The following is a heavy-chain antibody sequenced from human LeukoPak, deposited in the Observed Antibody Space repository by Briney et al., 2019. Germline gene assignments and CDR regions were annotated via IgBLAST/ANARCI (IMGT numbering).Heavy chain of an antibody. CDR1: GGSISSSSYY. Sequence: SETLSLTCTVSGGSISSSSYYWGWIRQPPGKGLEWIGNIYYSGSTYYNPSLKSRVTISVDTSKNQFSLRLSSVTAADTAVYYCARVYKYCSSISCYRFDPWGQGTLVTVSS. CDR2: IYYSGST. CDR3: ARVYKYCSSISCYRFDP. D-gene: IGHD2-2*01. V-gene: IGHV4-39*07. J-gene: IGHJ5*02.